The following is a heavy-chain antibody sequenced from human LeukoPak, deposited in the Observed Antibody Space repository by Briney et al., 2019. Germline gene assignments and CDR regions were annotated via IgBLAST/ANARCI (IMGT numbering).Heavy chain of an antibody. V-gene: IGHV3-30*18. Sequence: PGGSLRLSCAASGFTFSSYDMHWVRQAPGKGLEWVAVISYDGSNKYYADSVKGRFTISRDNSKNTLYLQMNSLRAEDTAVYYCAKASSWFYYYYYYMDVWGKGTTVTVSS. CDR3: AKASSWFYYYYYYMDV. J-gene: IGHJ6*03. D-gene: IGHD6-13*01. CDR2: ISYDGSNK. CDR1: GFTFSSYD.